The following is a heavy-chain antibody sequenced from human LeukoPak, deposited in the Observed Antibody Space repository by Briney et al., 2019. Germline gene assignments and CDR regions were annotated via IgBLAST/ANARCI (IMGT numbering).Heavy chain of an antibody. Sequence: GGSLRLSCAASGFTFSSYAISWVRQAPGKWLEWVSAISGIGGSTYYADSGKGRFTISRDNSKKTLYLQMNSLRAEDTAVYYCAKQVLDIVVVPAAIFDYWGQRTLVTVSS. CDR1: GFTFSSYA. D-gene: IGHD2-2*02. CDR3: AKQVLDIVVVPAAIFDY. CDR2: ISGIGGST. J-gene: IGHJ4*02. V-gene: IGHV3-23*01.